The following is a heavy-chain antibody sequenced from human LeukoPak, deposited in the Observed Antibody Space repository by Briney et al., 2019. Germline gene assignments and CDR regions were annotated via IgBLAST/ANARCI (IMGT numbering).Heavy chain of an antibody. J-gene: IGHJ5*02. D-gene: IGHD2-21*01. CDR1: GYTFTSYD. V-gene: IGHV1-8*01. CDR3: ARGHIEEFGSFDP. CDR2: MNPNSGNT. Sequence: ASVTVSCKASGYTFTSYDINWVRQATGQELEWMGWMNPNSGNTGYAQKFQGRVTMTRNTSISTAYMELSSLRSEDTAVYYCARGHIEEFGSFDPWGQGTLVTVSS.